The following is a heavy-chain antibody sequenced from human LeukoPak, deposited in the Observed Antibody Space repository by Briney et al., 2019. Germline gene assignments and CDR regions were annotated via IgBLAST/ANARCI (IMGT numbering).Heavy chain of an antibody. CDR1: GESLSSYC. J-gene: IGHJ4*02. V-gene: IGHV4-34*01. CDR2: MNRSGST. Sequence: PSETLSLTCAASGESLSSYCWNWIRQSPGRGLEWIGEMNRSGSTNYNPSLKRRVTISVDTSKNLLSLRLNSVTAADTAVYYCATAARAGHYFDYWGQGSLVTVSS. CDR3: ATAARAGHYFDY.